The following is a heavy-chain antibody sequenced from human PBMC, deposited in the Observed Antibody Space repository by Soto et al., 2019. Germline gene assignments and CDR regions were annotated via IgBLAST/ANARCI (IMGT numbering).Heavy chain of an antibody. J-gene: IGHJ4*02. CDR3: ARGPSGDKVDY. V-gene: IGHV4-30-4*01. Sequence: QVQLQESGPGLVKPSQTLSLTCTVSGGSISSAYYYWSWIRQPPGKGLEWIGHIYDSGSTYSNPSLQSQVTXSXXTSKNQFSLTLSSVTAADTAVYYCARGPSGDKVDYWGQGTLVTVSS. CDR2: IYDSGST. D-gene: IGHD7-27*01. CDR1: GGSISSAYYY.